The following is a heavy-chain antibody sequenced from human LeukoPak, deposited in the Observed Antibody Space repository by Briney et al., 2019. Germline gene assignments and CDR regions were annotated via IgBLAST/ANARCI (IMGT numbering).Heavy chain of an antibody. D-gene: IGHD6-13*01. Sequence: PSETLSLTCTVSGGSISSYYWSWIRQPPGKGLEWIGYIYHSGSTYYNPSLKSRVTISVDRSKNQFSLKLSSVTAADTAVYYCARGGRKAAASPRHPPDYWGQGTLVTVSS. CDR3: ARGGRKAAASPRHPPDY. CDR1: GGSISSYY. V-gene: IGHV4-59*12. CDR2: IYHSGST. J-gene: IGHJ4*02.